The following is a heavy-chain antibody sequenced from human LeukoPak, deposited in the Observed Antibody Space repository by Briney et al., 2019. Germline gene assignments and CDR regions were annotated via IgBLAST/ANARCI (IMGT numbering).Heavy chain of an antibody. CDR1: GFTFSSYG. V-gene: IGHV3-30*02. D-gene: IGHD6-13*01. CDR3: AKGGGLSVAAAGTIDY. J-gene: IGHJ4*02. CDR2: IRYDGSNK. Sequence: GGSLRLSCAASGFTFSSYGMHWVRQAPGKGLEWVTFIRYDGSNKYYADSVKGRFTISRDNSKNTLNLHMNSLRAEDTAVYYCAKGGGLSVAAAGTIDYWGQGTLVTVSS.